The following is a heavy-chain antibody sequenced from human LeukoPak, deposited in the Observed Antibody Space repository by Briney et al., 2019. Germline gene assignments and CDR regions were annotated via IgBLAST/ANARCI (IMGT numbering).Heavy chain of an antibody. J-gene: IGHJ4*02. CDR2: IYYFGNT. CDR3: AKLGSPRAF. D-gene: IGHD7-27*01. CDR1: GGSIDTYY. V-gene: IGHV4-59*01. Sequence: PSENLSLTCSVSGGSIDTYYWSWIRQSPGKGRGWIGYIYYFGNTDYNPSLKSRVTISVDTSKNQFSLNLRSVTAADTAVYYCAKLGSPRAFWGQGMLVRVSS.